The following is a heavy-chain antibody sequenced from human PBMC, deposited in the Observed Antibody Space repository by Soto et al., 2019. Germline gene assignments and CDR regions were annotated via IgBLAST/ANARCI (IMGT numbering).Heavy chain of an antibody. CDR1: GYTFTSYG. CDR3: TRCGIAWLYLYVGMDV. D-gene: IGHD2-21*01. CDR2: ISAYNGNT. J-gene: IGHJ6*02. Sequence: ASVKGSCNASGYTFTSYGISWVRQAPGQGLEWMGWISAYNGNTNYAQKLQGRVTMTTDTSTSTAYTALRSLRSDDTAGYKRTRCGIAWLYLYVGMDVWREVT. V-gene: IGHV1-18*01.